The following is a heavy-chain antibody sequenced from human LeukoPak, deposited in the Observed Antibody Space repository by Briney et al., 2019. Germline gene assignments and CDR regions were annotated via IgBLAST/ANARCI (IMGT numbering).Heavy chain of an antibody. V-gene: IGHV1-69*13. D-gene: IGHD2-15*01. CDR2: IIPIFGTA. Sequence: SVKVSCKASGGTFSSYAISWVRQAPGQGLEWMGGIIPIFGTANYAQKFQGRVTITADESTSTAYMELSSLRSEDTAVYYCASIPTQIGYCSGGSCYPEYFQHLGQGTLVTVSS. CDR1: GGTFSSYA. CDR3: ASIPTQIGYCSGGSCYPEYFQH. J-gene: IGHJ1*01.